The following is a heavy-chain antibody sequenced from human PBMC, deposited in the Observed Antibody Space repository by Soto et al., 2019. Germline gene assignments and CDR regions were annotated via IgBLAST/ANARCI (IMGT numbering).Heavy chain of an antibody. D-gene: IGHD1-26*01. CDR2: INSDGSST. CDR1: GFTFSSYW. CDR3: ARGRGWDLNRAGGRFDY. Sequence: EVQLVESGGGLVQPGGSLRLSCAASGFTFSSYWMHWVRQAPGKGLVWVSRINSDGSSTSYADSVKGRFTISRDNAKNTLYLQLKSLRAEDTAVYYWARGRGWDLNRAGGRFDYWGQGTLVTVSS. J-gene: IGHJ4*02. V-gene: IGHV3-74*01.